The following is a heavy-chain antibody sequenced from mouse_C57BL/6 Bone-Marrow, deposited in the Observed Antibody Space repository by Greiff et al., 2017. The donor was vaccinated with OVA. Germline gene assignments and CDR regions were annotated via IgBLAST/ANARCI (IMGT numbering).Heavy chain of an antibody. V-gene: IGHV1-69*01. CDR2: IDPSDSYT. D-gene: IGHD6-1*01. CDR3: AALSRAY. J-gene: IGHJ3*01. CDR1: GYTFTSYW. Sequence: QVQLQQPGAELVMPGASVKLSCKASGYTFTSYWMHWVKQRPGQGLEWIGEIDPSDSYTNYNQKFKGKSTLTEDKSSSTAYMQLSSLTSEDSAVYYCAALSRAYWGQGTLVTVSA.